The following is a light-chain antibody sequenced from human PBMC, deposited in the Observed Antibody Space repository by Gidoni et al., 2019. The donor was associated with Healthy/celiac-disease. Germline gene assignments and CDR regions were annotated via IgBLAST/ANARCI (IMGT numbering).Light chain of an antibody. CDR2: CNS. CDR3: QSYDSSLSGSKV. CDR1: SSNIGAGYD. V-gene: IGLV1-40*01. J-gene: IGLJ3*02. Sequence: QSVLTQPPSVSGAPGQRVPIPCTGSSSNIGAGYDVPWYQQLPGTAPKLLIYCNSTRPSAVPDRFSGSKSGTSASLAITGLQAEDEADYSCQSYDSSLSGSKVFGGGTKLTVL.